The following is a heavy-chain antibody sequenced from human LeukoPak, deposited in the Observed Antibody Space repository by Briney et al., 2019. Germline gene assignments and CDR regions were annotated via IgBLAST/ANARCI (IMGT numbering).Heavy chain of an antibody. CDR2: INPDSGGS. CDR3: ARDMTGGIWARATSFDH. V-gene: IGHV1-2*02. J-gene: IGHJ4*02. CDR1: GYTFSAFY. Sequence: ASVTVSFKTSGYTFSAFYMHWVRQAPGQGPEWMGWINPDSGGSEYGQKFQGRVTFTSDTSSTTIYMEVRSLKSDDTAVYYCARDMTGGIWARATSFDHWGQGTLVTVSS. D-gene: IGHD1-14*01.